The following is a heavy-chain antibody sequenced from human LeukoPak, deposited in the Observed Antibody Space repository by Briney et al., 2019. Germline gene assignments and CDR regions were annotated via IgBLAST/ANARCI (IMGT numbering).Heavy chain of an antibody. V-gene: IGHV3-53*01. D-gene: IGHD3-3*01. J-gene: IGHJ6*03. CDR1: GFTVSSNY. Sequence: PGGSLRLSCAASGFTVSSNYMSWVRQAPGKGLEWVSVIYSGGSTYYADSVKGRFTISRDNSKNTLYLQMNSLRAEDTAVYYCARDSDGRLISGYYTYYYMDVWGKGTTVTVSS. CDR3: ARDSDGRLISGYYTYYYMDV. CDR2: IYSGGST.